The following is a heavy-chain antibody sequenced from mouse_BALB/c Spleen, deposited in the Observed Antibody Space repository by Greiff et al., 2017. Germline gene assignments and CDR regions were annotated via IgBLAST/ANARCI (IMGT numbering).Heavy chain of an antibody. CDR3: ARAYYGYEGDYYAMDY. V-gene: IGHV14-3*02. CDR2: IDPANGNT. J-gene: IGHJ4*01. Sequence: VQLQQSGAELVKPGASVKLSCTASGFNIKDTYMHWVKQRPEQGLEWIGRIDPANGNTKYDPKFQGKATITADTSSNTAYLQLSSLTSEDTAVYYCARAYYGYEGDYYAMDYWGQGTSVTVSS. CDR1: GFNIKDTY. D-gene: IGHD2-2*01.